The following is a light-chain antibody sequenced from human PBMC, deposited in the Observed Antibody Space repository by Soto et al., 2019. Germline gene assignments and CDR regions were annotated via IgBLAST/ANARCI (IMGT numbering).Light chain of an antibody. CDR2: TAS. V-gene: IGKV1-39*01. J-gene: IGKJ4*01. Sequence: DIQMTQSPPSLSAPVGDSVTITCRASQTIKKFLNWYQQKPGTAPKLLIYTASSVQAGFPSRFSGSGSGTDFILTISNLQPEDFATYSCQQAFSAPLTFGGGTRVEI. CDR1: QTIKKF. CDR3: QQAFSAPLT.